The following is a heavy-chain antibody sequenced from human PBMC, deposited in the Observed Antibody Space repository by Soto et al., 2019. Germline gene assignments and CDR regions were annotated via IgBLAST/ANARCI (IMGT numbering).Heavy chain of an antibody. D-gene: IGHD1-26*01. CDR3: ARERQWESLPY. CDR1: GYTFRNYG. Sequence: QVQLVQSGAEVKKPGASVKVSCEAYGYTFRNYGITWVRQAPGQGLEWMGWVSAYNRNTNYAQKFQEIVTMTTDTSTSTAYMELRSLRSDDTARYFCARERQWESLPYWGQGTLVTVSS. J-gene: IGHJ4*02. V-gene: IGHV1-18*01. CDR2: VSAYNRNT.